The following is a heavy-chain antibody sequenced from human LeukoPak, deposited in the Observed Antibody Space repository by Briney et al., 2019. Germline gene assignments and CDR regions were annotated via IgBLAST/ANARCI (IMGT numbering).Heavy chain of an antibody. CDR3: ATYRQVLLPFES. CDR2: IFPSGGEI. D-gene: IGHD2-8*02. V-gene: IGHV3-23*01. J-gene: IGHJ4*02. CDR1: GFTFRSYE. Sequence: GGSLRLSCAASGFTFRSYEMNWVRQAPGKGLEWVSSIFPSGGEIHYADSVRGRFTIFRDNSKSTLSLQMNSLRAEDTAIYYCATYRQVLLPFESWGQGTLVTVSS.